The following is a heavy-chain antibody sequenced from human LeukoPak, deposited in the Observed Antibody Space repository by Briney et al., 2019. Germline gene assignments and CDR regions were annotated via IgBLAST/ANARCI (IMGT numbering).Heavy chain of an antibody. CDR2: IIPILGIA. J-gene: IGHJ4*02. CDR3: ARDDSSGYYVFDY. Sequence: SVKVSCKASGGTFSSYAISWVRQAPGQGLEWMGRIIPILGIANYAQKFQGRVTITADKSTSTAYMELSSLRSEDTAVYYCARDDSSGYYVFDYWGQGTLVTVSS. CDR1: GGTFSSYA. V-gene: IGHV1-69*04. D-gene: IGHD3-22*01.